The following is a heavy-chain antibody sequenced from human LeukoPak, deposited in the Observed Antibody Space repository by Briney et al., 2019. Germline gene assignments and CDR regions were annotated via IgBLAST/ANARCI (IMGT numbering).Heavy chain of an antibody. Sequence: PGGSLRLSCAASGFTFSSYAMSWVRQAPGKGLEWVSAISGSGGSTYYADTVKGRFTISRDNSKNTLYLQMNSLRAEDTAAYYCAKGYSSSWRLDAFDIWGQGTMVTVSS. CDR1: GFTFSSYA. CDR2: ISGSGGST. V-gene: IGHV3-23*01. J-gene: IGHJ3*02. D-gene: IGHD6-13*01. CDR3: AKGYSSSWRLDAFDI.